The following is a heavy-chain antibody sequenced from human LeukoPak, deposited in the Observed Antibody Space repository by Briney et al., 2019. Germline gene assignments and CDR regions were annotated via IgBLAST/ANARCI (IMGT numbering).Heavy chain of an antibody. J-gene: IGHJ4*02. CDR1: GFTFSSYA. V-gene: IGHV3-23*01. CDR2: ISGSGGST. CDR3: ATQAGPPNYFDY. Sequence: PGRSLRLSCAASGFTFSSYAMSWVRQAPGKGLEWVSAISGSGGSTYYADSVKGRFTISRDNSKNTLYLQMNSLRAEDTAVYYCATQAGPPNYFDYWGQGTLVTVSS. D-gene: IGHD6-25*01.